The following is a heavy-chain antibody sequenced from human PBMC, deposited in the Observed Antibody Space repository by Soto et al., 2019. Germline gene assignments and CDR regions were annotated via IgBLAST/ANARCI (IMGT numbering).Heavy chain of an antibody. CDR1: GYTFTSYG. Sequence: ASVKVSCKASGYTFTSYGISWVRQAPRQGLEWMGWISAYNGNTNYAQKLQGRVTMTTDTSTSTAYMELRSLRSDDTAVYYCARDHPERWLQAPAGSYWGQGTLVTSPQ. CDR3: ARDHPERWLQAPAGSY. D-gene: IGHD5-12*01. V-gene: IGHV1-18*04. CDR2: ISAYNGNT. J-gene: IGHJ4*02.